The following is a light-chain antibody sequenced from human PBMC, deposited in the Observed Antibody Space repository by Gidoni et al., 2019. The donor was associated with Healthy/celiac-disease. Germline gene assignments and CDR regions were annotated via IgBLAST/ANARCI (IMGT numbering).Light chain of an antibody. V-gene: IGKV1-39*01. J-gene: IGKJ2*01. CDR2: AGS. CDR1: QSISSY. Sequence: DIQMTQSLSSLSASVGDRVTITGRASQSISSYLNWYQQKPGKAPKLLIYAGSSLQSGVPSRFSGSGSGTDFTLTISRRQPEDFATYDCQQSYSTPYTFGQXTKLEIK. CDR3: QQSYSTPYT.